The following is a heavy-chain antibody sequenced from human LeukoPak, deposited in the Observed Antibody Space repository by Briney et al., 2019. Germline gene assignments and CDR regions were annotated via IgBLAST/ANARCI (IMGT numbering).Heavy chain of an antibody. CDR2: INTYNGNT. J-gene: IGHJ4*02. Sequence: ASVMVSCKASGYNFRAYYIHWVRQAPGQGLEWMGWINTYNGNTNYAQKLRGRVTMTTDTSTSTAYMELRSLRSDDTAVYYCARDPHEFSSGWSQFDYWGQGTLVTVSS. D-gene: IGHD6-19*01. CDR1: GYNFRAYY. V-gene: IGHV1-18*04. CDR3: ARDPHEFSSGWSQFDY.